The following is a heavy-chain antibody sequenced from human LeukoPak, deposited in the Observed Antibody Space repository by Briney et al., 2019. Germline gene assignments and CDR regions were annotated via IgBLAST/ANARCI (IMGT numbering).Heavy chain of an antibody. Sequence: PSETLSLTCSVSGGPITEYYRSWIRQPPGKGLEWIGYIYHTGSTNYSPSLKSRVTMSVDASRNQFSLKLVSVTAADTAVYYCARDRGTTGYYYLDSWGQGILVTVSS. CDR3: ARDRGTTGYYYLDS. V-gene: IGHV4-59*01. D-gene: IGHD1-26*01. J-gene: IGHJ4*02. CDR2: IYHTGST. CDR1: GGPITEYY.